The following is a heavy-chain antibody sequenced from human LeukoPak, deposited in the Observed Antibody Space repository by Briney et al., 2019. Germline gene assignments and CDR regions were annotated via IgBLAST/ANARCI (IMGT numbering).Heavy chain of an antibody. CDR1: GGTFSSYA. V-gene: IGHV1-69*04. D-gene: IGHD3-9*01. CDR2: IIPILGIA. CDR3: ARDGILTGYSAMGY. Sequence: GSSVKVSCKASGGTFSSYAISWVRQAPGQGLEWMGRIIPILGIANYAQKFQGRVAITADKSTSTAYMELSSLRSEDTAVYYCARDGILTGYSAMGYWGQGTLATVSS. J-gene: IGHJ4*02.